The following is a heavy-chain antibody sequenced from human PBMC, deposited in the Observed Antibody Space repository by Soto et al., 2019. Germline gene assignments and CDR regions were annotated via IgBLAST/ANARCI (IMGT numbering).Heavy chain of an antibody. CDR1: GYTFTSYR. D-gene: IGHD1-26*01. CDR2: LNASGGNT. Sequence: ASVKVSCKASGYTFTSYRINWVRLAPGQGLEWMGILNASGGNTSYAQKFQGRVTMTRDTSTSTVYMELSSLTSEDTAVYYCARTGPKVGAPDFDYWGQGTLLTVSS. CDR3: ARTGPKVGAPDFDY. J-gene: IGHJ4*02. V-gene: IGHV1-46*01.